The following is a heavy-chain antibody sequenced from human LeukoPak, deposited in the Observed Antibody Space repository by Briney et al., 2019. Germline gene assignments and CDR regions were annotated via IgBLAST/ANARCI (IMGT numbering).Heavy chain of an antibody. V-gene: IGHV3-66*01. CDR2: IYSGGST. CDR1: GFTVSSNY. D-gene: IGHD1-14*01. CDR3: ARLGTLDAFDI. Sequence: PGGSLRLSCAASGFTVSSNYMSWVRQAPGKGLEWVSVIYSGGSTYYADSVKGRFTISRDNSKNTLYLQMNSLRAEDTAVYYCARLGTLDAFDIWGQGTMVTVSS. J-gene: IGHJ3*02.